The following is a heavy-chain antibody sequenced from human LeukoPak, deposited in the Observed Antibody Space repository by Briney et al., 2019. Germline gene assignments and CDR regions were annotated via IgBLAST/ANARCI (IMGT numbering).Heavy chain of an antibody. CDR2: ISGSGGST. J-gene: IGHJ6*03. CDR3: AKEEQQLVPIYYYYYMDV. V-gene: IGHV3-23*01. CDR1: GFTFSSYA. D-gene: IGHD6-13*01. Sequence: GGSLRLSCAASGFTFSSYAMSWVRQAPGKGLEWVSAISGSGGSTYYADSVKGRFTISRGNSKNTLYLQMNSLRAEDTAVYYCAKEEQQLVPIYYYYYMDVWGKGTTVTVSS.